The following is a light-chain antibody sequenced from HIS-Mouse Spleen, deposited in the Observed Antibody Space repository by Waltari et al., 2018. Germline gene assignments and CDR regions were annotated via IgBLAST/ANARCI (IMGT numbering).Light chain of an antibody. Sequence: DVVMTQSPLSLPVTLGQPASISCRSSQSLVHSDGNTYLNWFQQRPGQSPRRLIYKVSNRDSGVPDRFSGSGSGTDFTLKISRVEAEYVGVYYCMQGTHWPPRTFGQGTKLEIK. J-gene: IGKJ2*01. V-gene: IGKV2-30*02. CDR3: MQGTHWPPRT. CDR1: QSLVHSDGNTY. CDR2: KVS.